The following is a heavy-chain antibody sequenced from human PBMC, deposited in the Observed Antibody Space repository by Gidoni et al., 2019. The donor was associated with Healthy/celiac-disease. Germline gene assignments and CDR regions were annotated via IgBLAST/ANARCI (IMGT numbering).Heavy chain of an antibody. V-gene: IGHV2-5*02. Sequence: QITLKESGPTLVKPTQTLTLTCTFSGFSLSTSGVGVGWIRQPPGKALEWLALIYWDDDKRYSPSLKSRLTITKDTSKNQVVLTMTNMDPVDTATYYCAHKEEADYYGSGKGYFDFDYWGQGTLVTVSS. CDR2: IYWDDDK. J-gene: IGHJ4*02. D-gene: IGHD3-10*01. CDR3: AHKEEADYYGSGKGYFDFDY. CDR1: GFSLSTSGVG.